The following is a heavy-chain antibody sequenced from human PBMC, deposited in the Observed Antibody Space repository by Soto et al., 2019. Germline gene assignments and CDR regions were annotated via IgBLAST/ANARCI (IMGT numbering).Heavy chain of an antibody. CDR1: GGSISSGGYY. Sequence: QVQLQESGPGLVKPSQTLSLTCTVSGGSISSGGYYWSWIRQHPGKGLEWIGYIYYSGSTYYNPSLKSRVTISVDTSKNQFSLKLSSVTAADTAVYYCARTIAAAGHDAFDIWGQGTMVTVSS. CDR3: ARTIAAAGHDAFDI. J-gene: IGHJ3*02. V-gene: IGHV4-31*03. CDR2: IYYSGST. D-gene: IGHD6-13*01.